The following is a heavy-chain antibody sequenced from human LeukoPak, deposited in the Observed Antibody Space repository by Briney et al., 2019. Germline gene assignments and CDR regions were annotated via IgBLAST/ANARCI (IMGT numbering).Heavy chain of an antibody. J-gene: IGHJ4*02. CDR3: AREDSGSSDFDY. D-gene: IGHD1-26*01. Sequence: ASVKVSCKASGYTFTGYYMHWVRQAPGQGLEWMGWINPNSGGTNYAQKFQGRVTMTRDTSINTAYMELSRLRADDTAVYYCAREDSGSSDFDYWGQGTLVTVSS. CDR1: GYTFTGYY. CDR2: INPNSGGT. V-gene: IGHV1-2*02.